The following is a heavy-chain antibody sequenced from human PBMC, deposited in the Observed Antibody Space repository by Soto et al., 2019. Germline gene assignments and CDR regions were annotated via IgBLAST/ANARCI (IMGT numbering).Heavy chain of an antibody. CDR2: ISPYNGNT. J-gene: IGHJ3*02. D-gene: IGHD3-22*01. CDR3: ARGDYYDSSGPFSDAFDI. Sequence: ALVKVSCKASGYTFTSYGICWVRQAPGQGLEWMGWISPYNGNTNYAQKFQGRVTMTTDTSTSTAYMELRSLRAEDTAVYYCARGDYYDSSGPFSDAFDIWGRGTMVTVSS. V-gene: IGHV1-18*01. CDR1: GYTFTSYG.